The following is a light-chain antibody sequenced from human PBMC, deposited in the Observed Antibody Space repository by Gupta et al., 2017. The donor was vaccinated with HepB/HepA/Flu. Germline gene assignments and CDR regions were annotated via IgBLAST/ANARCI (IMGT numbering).Light chain of an antibody. CDR2: WAS. Sequence: DIVMTQSPDSLAVSLGERATINCKSSQSVLFSSNNKKYLAWYQQKPGQPPKLLVYWASTRQSGLPDRFSGSGSGTDFTLTISSLQAEDVAVYYCQQYYNTPSTFGHGTKVEIK. CDR1: QSVLFSSNNKKY. J-gene: IGKJ1*01. V-gene: IGKV4-1*01. CDR3: QQYYNTPST.